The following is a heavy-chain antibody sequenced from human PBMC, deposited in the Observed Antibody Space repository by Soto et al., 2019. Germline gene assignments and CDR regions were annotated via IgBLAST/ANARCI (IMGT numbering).Heavy chain of an antibody. D-gene: IGHD5-18*01. CDR1: GGTFSIYA. J-gene: IGHJ6*02. Sequence: SVKVSCKASGGTFSIYAISGVRQAPVQWLEWMGGIIPIFGTANYAQKFQGRVTITADESTSTAYMELSSLRSEDTAVYYCARVGYSYGFRYYYGMDVWGQGATVTVSS. CDR2: IIPIFGTA. CDR3: ARVGYSYGFRYYYGMDV. V-gene: IGHV1-69*13.